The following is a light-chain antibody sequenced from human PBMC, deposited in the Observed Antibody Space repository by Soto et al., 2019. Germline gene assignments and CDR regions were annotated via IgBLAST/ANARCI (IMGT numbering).Light chain of an antibody. CDR1: QSVSSY. CDR3: QQRSNWPPT. CDR2: DAS. V-gene: IGKV3-11*01. J-gene: IGKJ2*01. Sequence: EIVLTQSPATLSLSPGERATLSCRASQSVSSYLAWYQQKPGQAPRLLIYDASNRATGIPARFSGSGHGTAFTLTISSLAPEDFAVYSCQQRSNWPPTFGQGTKLEIK.